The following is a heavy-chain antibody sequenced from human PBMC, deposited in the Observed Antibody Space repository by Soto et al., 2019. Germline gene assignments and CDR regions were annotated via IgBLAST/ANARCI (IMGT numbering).Heavy chain of an antibody. Sequence: SETLSLTCSVSGGSISSSSYYWGWIRQPPGKGLEWIGSIYYSGSTSYNPSLKSRVTISADMSKNQFSLKVSSVIAADTALYYCARNSGPYASTRFDTWGQGTLVTVSS. D-gene: IGHD6-6*01. V-gene: IGHV4-39*01. CDR1: GGSISSSSYY. CDR3: ARNSGPYASTRFDT. J-gene: IGHJ5*02. CDR2: IYYSGST.